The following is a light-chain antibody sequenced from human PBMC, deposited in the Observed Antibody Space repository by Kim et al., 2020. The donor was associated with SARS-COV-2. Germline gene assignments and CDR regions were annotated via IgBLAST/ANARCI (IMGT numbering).Light chain of an antibody. CDR1: QSISSY. CDR3: QQSYSTLG. Sequence: LSASVGDRVTITCRASQSISSYLNWYQQKPGKAPKLLIYAASSLQSGVPSRFSGSGSETDFTLTISSLQPEDFATYYCQQSYSTLGFGGGTKVEI. CDR2: AAS. J-gene: IGKJ4*01. V-gene: IGKV1-39*01.